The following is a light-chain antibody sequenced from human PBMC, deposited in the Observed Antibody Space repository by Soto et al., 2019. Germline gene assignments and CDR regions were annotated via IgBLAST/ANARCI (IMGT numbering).Light chain of an antibody. Sequence: AIHMTQSPSSFSASTGDTITITCRASQSISTNLAWYQQKPGKAPKVLIFAASTLQSGVPSRFSGSGSGTDFTLTISCLQSEDFAPYYCQQYYSYPLTFGGGTNVEIK. CDR1: QSISTN. CDR3: QQYYSYPLT. CDR2: AAS. J-gene: IGKJ4*01. V-gene: IGKV1-8*01.